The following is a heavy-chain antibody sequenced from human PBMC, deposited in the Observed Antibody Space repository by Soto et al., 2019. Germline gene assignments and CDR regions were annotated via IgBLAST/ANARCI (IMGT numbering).Heavy chain of an antibody. D-gene: IGHD3-10*01. Sequence: QVQLVQSGAEVKKPGASVKVSCKASGYTFTSYGISWVRQAPGQGLEWMGWISVYNGNTNYAQKLQGRVTMTTDTPTSTDYMELRSLRSDDTAVYYCGSGWFGEFVYYFDYWGQGPLVSVSS. V-gene: IGHV1-18*01. CDR3: GSGWFGEFVYYFDY. J-gene: IGHJ4*02. CDR1: GYTFTSYG. CDR2: ISVYNGNT.